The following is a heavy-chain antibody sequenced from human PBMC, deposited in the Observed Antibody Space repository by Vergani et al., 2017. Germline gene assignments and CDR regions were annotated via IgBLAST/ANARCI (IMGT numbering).Heavy chain of an antibody. CDR3: ARGRIVPRCAFDI. V-gene: IGHV4-30-4*08. J-gene: IGHJ3*02. Sequence: QVQLQESGPGLVKPSQTLSLTCTVSGGSISSGDYYWSWIRQPPGKGLEWIGYIYYSGSTYYNPSLKSRVTILVDTSTNQVSLKRSSVTAADTAVYYCARGRIVPRCAFDIWGQGTMVTVSS. CDR2: IYYSGST. D-gene: IGHD3-16*02. CDR1: GGSISSGDYY.